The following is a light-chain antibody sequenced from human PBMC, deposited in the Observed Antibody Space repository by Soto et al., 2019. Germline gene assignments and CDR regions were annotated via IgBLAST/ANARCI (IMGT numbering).Light chain of an antibody. J-gene: IGLJ2*01. CDR1: SSDVGGYNY. CDR2: EVT. V-gene: IGLV2-14*01. Sequence: QSVLTQPASVSGSPGQSIAISCTGTSSDVGGYNYVSWYQQHPGKAPKLMIYEVTNRPSGVSNRFSGSKSGNTASLTISGLQAEDEAGYYCSSYTLGGVVFGGGTKLTVL. CDR3: SSYTLGGVV.